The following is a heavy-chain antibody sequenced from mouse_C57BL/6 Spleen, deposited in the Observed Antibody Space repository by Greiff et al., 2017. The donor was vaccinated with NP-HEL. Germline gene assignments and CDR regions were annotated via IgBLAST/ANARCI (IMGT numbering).Heavy chain of an antibody. V-gene: IGHV1-15*01. J-gene: IGHJ2*01. CDR1: GYTFTDYE. Sequence: QVQLQQSGAELVRPGASVTLSCKASGYTFTDYEMHWVKQTPVHGLEWIGAIDPETGGTAYNQKFKGKAILTADKSSSTAYMELRSLTSEDSAVYYCSYYGSSYGNYFDYWGQGTTLTVSS. CDR2: IDPETGGT. D-gene: IGHD1-1*01. CDR3: SYYGSSYGNYFDY.